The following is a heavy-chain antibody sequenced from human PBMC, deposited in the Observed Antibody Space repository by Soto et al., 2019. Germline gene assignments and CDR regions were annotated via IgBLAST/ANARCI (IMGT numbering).Heavy chain of an antibody. CDR1: GFTFSSYG. Sequence: PGGSLRLSCAASGFTFSSYGMHWVRQAPGKGLEWVAVISYDGSNKYYADSVKGRFTISRDNSKNTLYLQMNSLRAEDTAVYYCAKDRYYYGSGSYPAPYYYYYYGMDVWGQGTTVTVS. D-gene: IGHD3-10*01. CDR2: ISYDGSNK. J-gene: IGHJ6*02. V-gene: IGHV3-30*18. CDR3: AKDRYYYGSGSYPAPYYYYYYGMDV.